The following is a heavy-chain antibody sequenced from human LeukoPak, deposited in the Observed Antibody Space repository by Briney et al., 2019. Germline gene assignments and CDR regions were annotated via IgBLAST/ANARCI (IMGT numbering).Heavy chain of an antibody. CDR1: GGSISSYY. J-gene: IGHJ4*02. D-gene: IGHD6-19*01. V-gene: IGHV4-59*01. CDR2: IYYSGST. CDR3: ATSLPTASGWYEEGFDY. Sequence: SETLSLTCTVSGGSISSYYWSWIRQPPGKGLAWIGYIYYSGSTNDNPSLKSRVTISVDTSKNQFSLKLSSVTAADTAVYYCATSLPTASGWYEEGFDYWGQGTLVTVSS.